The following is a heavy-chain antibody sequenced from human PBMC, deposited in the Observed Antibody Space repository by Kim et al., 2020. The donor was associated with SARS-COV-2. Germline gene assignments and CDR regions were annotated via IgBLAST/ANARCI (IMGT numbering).Heavy chain of an antibody. V-gene: IGHV3-11*05. D-gene: IGHD3-22*01. Sequence: KGRFTISRDNAKNSLYLQMNSLRDEDTAVYYCVRDQYYYDSGGYPKWFDAWGQGTLVTVSS. J-gene: IGHJ5*02. CDR3: VRDQYYYDSGGYPKWFDA.